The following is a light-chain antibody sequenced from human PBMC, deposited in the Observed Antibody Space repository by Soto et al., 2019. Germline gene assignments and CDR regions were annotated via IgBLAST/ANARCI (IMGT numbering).Light chain of an antibody. V-gene: IGLV4-60*03. CDR3: ETWDSNSWV. CDR1: SGHSSYI. Sequence: QAVVTQSSSASASPGSSVKLTCTLSSGHSSYIIAWHQQQPGKAPRYLMKLEGSGSYNKGSGVPDRFSGSSSGADRYLTISNLQSEDEADYYCETWDSNSWVFGGGTKLTVL. J-gene: IGLJ3*02. CDR2: LEGSGSY.